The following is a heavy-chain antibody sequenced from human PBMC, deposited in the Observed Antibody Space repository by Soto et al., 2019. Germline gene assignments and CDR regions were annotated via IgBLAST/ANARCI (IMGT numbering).Heavy chain of an antibody. CDR1: GDSISNYY. Sequence: PSVTLSLTCTVSGDSISNYYYTWIRQSAGKRLEWIGRIYTSGTTNYNPSLKSRVTMSVDTSKNLVSLRLNSVTAADTAVYYCAREPPSAWYLDFWGQGILVTVSS. V-gene: IGHV4-4*07. J-gene: IGHJ4*02. CDR3: AREPPSAWYLDF. CDR2: IYTSGTT. D-gene: IGHD6-19*01.